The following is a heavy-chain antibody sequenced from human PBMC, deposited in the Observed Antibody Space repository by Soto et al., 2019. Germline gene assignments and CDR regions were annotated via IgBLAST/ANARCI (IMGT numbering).Heavy chain of an antibody. CDR1: GDSVSSNSAA. CDR3: ARCPYVWGSCWFDP. Sequence: SQTLSLTCAISGDSVSSNSAAWNWIRPSPSRGLEWLGRTYYRSKLYNDYAVSVKSRITINPDTSKNQFSLQLNSVTPEDTAVYYCARCPYVWGSCWFDPWGQGTLVTSP. V-gene: IGHV6-1*01. J-gene: IGHJ5*02. D-gene: IGHD3-16*01. CDR2: TYYRSKLYN.